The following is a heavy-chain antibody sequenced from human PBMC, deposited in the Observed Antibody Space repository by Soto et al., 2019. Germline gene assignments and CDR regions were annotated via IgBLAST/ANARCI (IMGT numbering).Heavy chain of an antibody. D-gene: IGHD6-19*01. J-gene: IGHJ3*02. CDR1: GFTFSSSA. CDR3: TRNTSGRQGSAFDI. V-gene: IGHV3-23*01. Sequence: EEQLLESGGGLVQPGGSLRLSCAASGFTFSSSAMTWVRQASGKGLEWVSAISGGGTVTYYTDSVKGRFTISRDNSKNTLYLQMNSLRAEDTAVYYCTRNTSGRQGSAFDIWGQRTMVTVSS. CDR2: ISGGGTVT.